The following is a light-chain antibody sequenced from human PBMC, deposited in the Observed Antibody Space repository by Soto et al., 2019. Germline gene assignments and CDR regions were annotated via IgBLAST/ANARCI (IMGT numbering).Light chain of an antibody. CDR2: DAS. Sequence: EVVLTQSLATLSLSPGDRATLSCRASQSVSIDFAWYQQKPGQAPRLLIYDASNRATGIPARFSGSGSGTDFTLTISSLEPEDFAVYYCQHRHNFGPGTKVDIK. V-gene: IGKV3-11*01. CDR1: QSVSID. CDR3: QHRHN. J-gene: IGKJ3*01.